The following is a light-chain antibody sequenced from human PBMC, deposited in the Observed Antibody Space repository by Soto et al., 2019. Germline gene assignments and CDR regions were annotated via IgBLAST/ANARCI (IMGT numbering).Light chain of an antibody. CDR2: DVS. CDR1: SRDVGFYDF. CDR3: SSYTSSSTQV. V-gene: IGLV2-14*01. Sequence: QSALTQPASVSGSPGQSITVSCTGTSRDVGFYDFVSWYQQHPGKAPKLMIYDVSNRPSGVSNRFSGSKSGNTASLTISGLQAEDEADYYCSSYTSSSTQVFGTGTKVTVL. J-gene: IGLJ1*01.